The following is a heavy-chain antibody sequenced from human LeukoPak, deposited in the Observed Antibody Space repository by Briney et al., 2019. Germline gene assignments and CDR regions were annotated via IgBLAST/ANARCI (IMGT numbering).Heavy chain of an antibody. V-gene: IGHV1-2*02. Sequence: GASVKVSCKASGYTFSDYYMHWVRQAPGQGLEWMGWINPNSGGTNYAQNFQGRVTMTRDTSITTAYMEVTRLRSDDTAVYYCAREGLCRGGSCLDYWGQGTLVTVSS. CDR2: INPNSGGT. CDR3: AREGLCRGGSCLDY. J-gene: IGHJ4*02. CDR1: GYTFSDYY. D-gene: IGHD2-15*01.